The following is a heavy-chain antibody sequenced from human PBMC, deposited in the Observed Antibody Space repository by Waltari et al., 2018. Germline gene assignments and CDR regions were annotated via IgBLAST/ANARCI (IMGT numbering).Heavy chain of an antibody. J-gene: IGHJ4*02. D-gene: IGHD6-13*01. CDR3: AGDRHSRSWYVGLDY. V-gene: IGHV4-59*01. CDR1: GGSISSYY. Sequence: QVQLQESGPGLVKPSETPSLTCTVSGGSISSYYWSWIRQPPGKGLEWIGYIYYSGSANYSPSLKIRGTRSVEASKNQFSLKLSLVTAADTAVYYCAGDRHSRSWYVGLDYWGQGTLVTVSS. CDR2: IYYSGSA.